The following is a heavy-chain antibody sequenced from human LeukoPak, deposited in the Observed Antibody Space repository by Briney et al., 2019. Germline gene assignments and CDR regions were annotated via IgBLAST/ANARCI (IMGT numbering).Heavy chain of an antibody. CDR1: GFTFSSYA. J-gene: IGHJ4*02. Sequence: GGSLRLSCADSGFTFSSYAMSWVRRAPGKGLEWVSAISGSGGSTYYADSVKGRFTISRDNSKNTLYLQMKSLRAEDTAVYYRASSGWSLNYFDDWGQGTLVTVSS. CDR2: ISGSGGST. D-gene: IGHD6-19*01. V-gene: IGHV3-23*01. CDR3: ASSGWSLNYFDD.